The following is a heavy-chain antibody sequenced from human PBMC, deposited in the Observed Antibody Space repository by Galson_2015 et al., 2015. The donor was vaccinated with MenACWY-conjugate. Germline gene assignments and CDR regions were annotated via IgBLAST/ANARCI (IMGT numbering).Heavy chain of an antibody. CDR2: ISPGDSNT. D-gene: IGHD1-26*01. CDR1: GYSFTTYW. CDR3: ARHPPGGRGLDV. Sequence: QSGAEVTKPGESLKISCQGSGYSFTTYWIAWVRQMPGRGLEWVGLISPGDSNTRYSPSFQGQVTISADKSISTAYLQWSSLKASDTAMYYCARHPPGGRGLDVWGQGTTVTVSS. J-gene: IGHJ6*02. V-gene: IGHV5-51*01.